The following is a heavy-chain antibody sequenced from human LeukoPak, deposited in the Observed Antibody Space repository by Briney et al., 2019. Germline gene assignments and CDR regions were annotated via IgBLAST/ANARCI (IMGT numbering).Heavy chain of an antibody. Sequence: PSGTLSLTCAVYGGSFSGYYWSWIRQPPGKGLEWIGEINHSGSTNYNPSLKSRVTISVDTSKNQFSLKLSSVTAADTAVYYCASTNIVATTDYWGQGTLVTVSS. V-gene: IGHV4-34*01. CDR3: ASTNIVATTDY. CDR1: GGSFSGYY. J-gene: IGHJ4*02. D-gene: IGHD5-12*01. CDR2: INHSGST.